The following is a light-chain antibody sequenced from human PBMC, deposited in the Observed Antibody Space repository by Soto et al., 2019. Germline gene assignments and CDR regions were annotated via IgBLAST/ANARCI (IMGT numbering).Light chain of an antibody. CDR2: KAS. CDR1: QTIDSW. CDR3: QPPRSASGR. J-gene: IGKJ4*01. Sequence: DIQMTQSPSTLSASVGDRVTITCRASQTIDSWLAWYQQRPGKPPNLLIYKASTLASGVPSRFSCCESKTEYDLTIRSRHPDYTASSYYQPPRSASGRVGRGTKVEIK. V-gene: IGKV1-5*03.